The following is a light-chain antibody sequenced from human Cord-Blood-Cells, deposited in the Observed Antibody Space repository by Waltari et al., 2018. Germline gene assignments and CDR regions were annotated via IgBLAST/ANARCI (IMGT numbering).Light chain of an antibody. CDR3: QTWGTGMV. CDR2: LNSDGSH. J-gene: IGLJ3*02. CDR1: SGHSSYA. Sequence: QLVLTQSPSASASLGASVKLTCTLSSGHSSYAIAWHQQQPEKGPRYLMKLNSDGSHSKGDGIPARFSGSGSGAERYLTISSLQSEDEADYYCQTWGTGMVFGGGTKLTVL. V-gene: IGLV4-69*01.